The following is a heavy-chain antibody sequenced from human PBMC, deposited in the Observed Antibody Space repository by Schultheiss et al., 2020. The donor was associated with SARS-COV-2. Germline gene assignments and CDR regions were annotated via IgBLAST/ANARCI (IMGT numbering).Heavy chain of an antibody. J-gene: IGHJ6*02. Sequence: GGSLRLSCAASGFTFSSYWMSWVRQAPGKGLEWVANIKQDGGEKYYVDSVKGRFTISRDNAKNSLYLQMNSLRAEDTAVYYCARDTVYCSSTSCYNPYYYYGMDVWGQGTTVTVSS. CDR2: IKQDGGEK. V-gene: IGHV3-7*01. CDR1: GFTFSSYW. CDR3: ARDTVYCSSTSCYNPYYYYGMDV. D-gene: IGHD2-2*02.